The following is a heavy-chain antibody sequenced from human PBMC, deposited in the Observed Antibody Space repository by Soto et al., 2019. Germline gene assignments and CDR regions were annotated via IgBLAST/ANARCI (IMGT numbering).Heavy chain of an antibody. V-gene: IGHV2-5*02. J-gene: IGHJ4*02. CDR2: IYWDDDK. D-gene: IGHD2-2*02. CDR1: GFSLSTSGVG. Sequence: GSGPTLVNPTQTLTLTCTFSGFSLSTSGVGVGWIRQPPGKALEWLALIYWDDDKRYSPSLKSRLTITKDTSKNQVVLTMTNMDPADTATYYCARLLYSNRMVDYWGQGTLVTVAS. CDR3: ARLLYSNRMVDY.